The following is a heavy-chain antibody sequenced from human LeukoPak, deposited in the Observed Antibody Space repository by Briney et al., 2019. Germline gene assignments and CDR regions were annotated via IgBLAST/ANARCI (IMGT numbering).Heavy chain of an antibody. D-gene: IGHD2-15*01. CDR3: ARRGYCSGGSCFSRAAFDI. CDR1: GYTFTGYY. J-gene: IGHJ3*02. CDR2: INPNSGGT. Sequence: ASVKVSCKASGYTFTGYYMHWVRQAPGQGLEWMGWINPNSGGTNYAQKFQGRVTMTRDASISTAYMELSRLRSDDTAVYYCARRGYCSGGSCFSRAAFDIWGQGTMVTVSS. V-gene: IGHV1-2*02.